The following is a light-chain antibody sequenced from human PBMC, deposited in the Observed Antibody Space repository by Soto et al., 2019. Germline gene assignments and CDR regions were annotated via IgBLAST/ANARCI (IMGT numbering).Light chain of an antibody. J-gene: IGKJ2*01. CDR1: QSVSSY. V-gene: IGKV3-11*01. CDR2: DSS. CDR3: RQGSNWPPA. Sequence: EIVLTQSPATLSLSPGERATLSCRASQSVSSYLAWYQQKPGQAPRLLIYDSSNRATGIPARFSGSGSGTDFHLPISSLEPEDCAVYYCRQGSNWPPAFGQGTKLEIK.